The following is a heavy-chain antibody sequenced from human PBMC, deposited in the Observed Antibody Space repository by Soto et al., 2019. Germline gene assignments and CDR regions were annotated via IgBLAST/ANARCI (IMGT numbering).Heavy chain of an antibody. J-gene: IGHJ5*02. V-gene: IGHV3-49*04. CDR1: GFTFSSYA. CDR3: TRAPTVTNWFDP. D-gene: IGHD4-17*01. CDR2: ISGSGGTT. Sequence: PGGSLRLSCAASGFTFSSYAMSWVRQAPGKGLEWVSAISGSGGTTEYAASVKGRFTISRDDSKSIAYLQMNSLKTEDTAVYYCTRAPTVTNWFDPWGQGTLVTVSS.